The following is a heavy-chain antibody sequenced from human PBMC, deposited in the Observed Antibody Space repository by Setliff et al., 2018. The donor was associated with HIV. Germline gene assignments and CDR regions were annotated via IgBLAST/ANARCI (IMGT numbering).Heavy chain of an antibody. J-gene: IGHJ5*02. CDR1: SGSISSGDYY. D-gene: IGHD3-22*01. CDR2: IFYTGTP. V-gene: IGHV4-30-4*08. Sequence: SETLSLTCIVSSGSISSGDYYWSWIRQPPGKGLEWIGYIFYTGTPYYNPSLKSRVTISRDTTKNQFSLKLGSVTAADTAVYYCARAADSSGYFLGNWFDPWGQGTLVTVSS. CDR3: ARAADSSGYFLGNWFDP.